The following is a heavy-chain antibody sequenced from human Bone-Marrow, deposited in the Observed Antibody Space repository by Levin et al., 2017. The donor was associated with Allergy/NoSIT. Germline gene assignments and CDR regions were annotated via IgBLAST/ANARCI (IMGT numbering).Heavy chain of an antibody. CDR3: ARATENNYGSDINMFDY. Sequence: SETLSLTCAVSGTSISSSYWWSWVRQSPGKGLAWIGEIFDSATANYNPSLKSRVTMSMDESKNEFSLYLTSVTAADTAVYFCARATENNYGSDINMFDYWGQGTLVTVSS. V-gene: IGHV4-4*02. J-gene: IGHJ4*02. D-gene: IGHD3-10*01. CDR1: GTSISSSYW. CDR2: IFDSATA.